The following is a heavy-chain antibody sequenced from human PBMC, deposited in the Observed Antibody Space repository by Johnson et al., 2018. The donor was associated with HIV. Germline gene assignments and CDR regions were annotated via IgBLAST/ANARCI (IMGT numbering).Heavy chain of an antibody. Sequence: QVPLVESGGGVFQPGRSLRLSCAASGFTFSSYAMHWVRQAPGKGLEWVAVISYDGSNKYYSDSVKGRFTISRDNAKNSLYLQMNSLRAEDTAVYYCARFDGFITTLRVIGDAFDVWGQGTMVTVSS. V-gene: IGHV3-30*04. CDR1: GFTFSSYA. D-gene: IGHD3-22*01. J-gene: IGHJ3*01. CDR2: ISYDGSNK. CDR3: ARFDGFITTLRVIGDAFDV.